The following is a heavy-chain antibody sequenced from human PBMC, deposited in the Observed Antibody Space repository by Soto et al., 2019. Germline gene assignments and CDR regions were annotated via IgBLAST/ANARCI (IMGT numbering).Heavy chain of an antibody. CDR1: GYTFTRYP. V-gene: IGHV1-3*01. Sequence: QVQLVQSGAEVKKPGASVKVSCKASGYTFTRYPIHWVRQAPGQGLEWMGWINPANGDRDYLQKFQGRFAVSRDTSATTVYMELSSLTSEDTAVYYCARKEYYSSGICHFDYWGQGTLVTVSS. CDR2: INPANGDR. CDR3: ARKEYYSSGICHFDY. D-gene: IGHD3-10*01. J-gene: IGHJ4*02.